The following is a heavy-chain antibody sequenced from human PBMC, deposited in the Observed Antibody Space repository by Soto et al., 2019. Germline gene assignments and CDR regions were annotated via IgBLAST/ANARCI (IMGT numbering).Heavy chain of an antibody. J-gene: IGHJ6*02. CDR3: ATLVVPAAFYGMDV. V-gene: IGHV1-46*01. CDR1: GYTFTSYY. D-gene: IGHD2-2*01. Sequence: ASVKVSCKASGYTFTSYYMHWVRQAPGQGLEWMGIINPSGGSTSYAQKFQSRVTMTRDTSTSTVYMELSSLRSEDTAVYYCATLVVPAAFYGMDVWGQGTTVTV. CDR2: INPSGGST.